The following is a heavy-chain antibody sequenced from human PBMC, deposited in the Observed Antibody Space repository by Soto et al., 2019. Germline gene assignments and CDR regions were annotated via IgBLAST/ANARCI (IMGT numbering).Heavy chain of an antibody. V-gene: IGHV1-2*02. Sequence: ASVKVSCKASGYTFTGYYMHWVRQAPGQGLEWMGWINPNSGGTNYAQKFQGRVTMTRDTSISTAYMELSRLRSDDTAVYYCARDAGYSGYDYYYYYGMDVWGQGTTVTVSS. CDR3: ARDAGYSGYDYYYYYGMDV. D-gene: IGHD5-12*01. J-gene: IGHJ6*02. CDR2: INPNSGGT. CDR1: GYTFTGYY.